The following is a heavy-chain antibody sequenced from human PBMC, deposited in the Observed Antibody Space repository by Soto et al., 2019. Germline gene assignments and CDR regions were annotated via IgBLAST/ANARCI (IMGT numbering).Heavy chain of an antibody. CDR3: ARDGDCSGGSCYSNDAFDI. Sequence: QVQLVQSGAEVKKPGSSVKVSCKASGGTFSSYAISWLRQAPGQGLEWMGGIIPIFGTANYAQKFQGRVTITADESTSTAYMELSSLRSEDTAVYYCARDGDCSGGSCYSNDAFDIWGQGTMVTVSS. D-gene: IGHD2-15*01. CDR2: IIPIFGTA. V-gene: IGHV1-69*12. CDR1: GGTFSSYA. J-gene: IGHJ3*02.